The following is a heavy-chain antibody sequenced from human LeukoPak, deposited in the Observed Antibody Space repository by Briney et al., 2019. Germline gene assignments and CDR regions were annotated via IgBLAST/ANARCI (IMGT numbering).Heavy chain of an antibody. CDR2: ISYDGSNK. J-gene: IGHJ1*01. V-gene: IGHV3-30*19. CDR3: ARPYGIEGYDEYFQH. CDR1: GFTFSSYG. D-gene: IGHD3-16*01. Sequence: GGSLRLSCAASGFTFSSYGMHWVRQAPGKGLEWVAVISYDGSNKYYADSVKGRFTISRDDSKNTLYLQMNSLRAEDTAVYYCARPYGIEGYDEYFQHWGQGTLVTVSS.